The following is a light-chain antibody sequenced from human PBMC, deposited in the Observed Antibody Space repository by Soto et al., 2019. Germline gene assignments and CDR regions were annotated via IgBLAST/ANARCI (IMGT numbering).Light chain of an antibody. CDR2: GAS. CDR1: QSVLYNSNNKNH. V-gene: IGKV4-1*01. J-gene: IGKJ2*01. Sequence: DFVMTQAPDSLAVSLGERATINCKSSQSVLYNSNNKNHLGWFQQKPGHPPKLLIYGASFRPSGVPDRFIGSGSGTDFTLTISSLQAEDVAVYYCQQYYSIPFTCGQGTKLEI. CDR3: QQYYSIPFT.